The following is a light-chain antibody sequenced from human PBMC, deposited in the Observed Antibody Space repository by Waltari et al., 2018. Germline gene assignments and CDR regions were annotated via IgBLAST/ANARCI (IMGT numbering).Light chain of an antibody. J-gene: IGKJ1*01. CDR2: AAA. Sequence: SRASQYISIFLALYQQHPGKAADLLIYAAATLQSGVPSRFSGSGSGTDFTLTINSLQPEDVATYYCQNYKIAPRMFGQGTKVEIK. CDR1: QYISIF. V-gene: IGKV1-27*01. CDR3: QNYKIAPRM.